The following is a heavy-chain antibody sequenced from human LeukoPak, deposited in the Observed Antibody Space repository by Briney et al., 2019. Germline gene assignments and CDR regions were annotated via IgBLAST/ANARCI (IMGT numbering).Heavy chain of an antibody. CDR3: ARGDLDGYRGDY. J-gene: IGHJ4*02. D-gene: IGHD5-24*01. Sequence: SETLSLTCTVSGGSISSYYWSWIRQPPGKGLEWIGYIYYSGSTNYNPSLKSRVTISVDTSKNQFSLKLSSVTAADTAVYYCARGDLDGYRGDYWGQGTLVTVSS. V-gene: IGHV4-59*01. CDR1: GGSISSYY. CDR2: IYYSGST.